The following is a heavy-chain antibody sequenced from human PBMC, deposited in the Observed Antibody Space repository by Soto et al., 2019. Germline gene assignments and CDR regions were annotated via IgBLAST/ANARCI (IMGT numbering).Heavy chain of an antibody. J-gene: IGHJ5*02. Sequence: QVQLVQSGAEVKKPGSSVKVSCKASGGTFSSYAISWVRQAPGQGLEWMGGIIPIFGTANYVQKLQGRVTITADESTNTDYMELSSVRYEDTAVYYCSRGLPRPYASGSSCYSNWFYPWGQGNLVTVSS. D-gene: IGHD2-15*01. CDR2: IIPIFGTA. CDR3: SRGLPRPYASGSSCYSNWFYP. V-gene: IGHV1-69*01. CDR1: GGTFSSYA.